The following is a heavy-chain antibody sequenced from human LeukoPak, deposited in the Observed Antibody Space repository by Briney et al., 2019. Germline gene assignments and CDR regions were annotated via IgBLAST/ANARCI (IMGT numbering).Heavy chain of an antibody. D-gene: IGHD5-18*01. Sequence: GGSLRLSCAASGFTFSSYEMNWVRQAPGKGLEGVSYISSSGSTIYYADSVKGRFTISRDNAKNSLYLQMNSLRAEDTAVYYCARETGGYSYGDAFDIWGQGTMVTVSS. J-gene: IGHJ3*02. CDR2: ISSSGSTI. CDR1: GFTFSSYE. V-gene: IGHV3-48*03. CDR3: ARETGGYSYGDAFDI.